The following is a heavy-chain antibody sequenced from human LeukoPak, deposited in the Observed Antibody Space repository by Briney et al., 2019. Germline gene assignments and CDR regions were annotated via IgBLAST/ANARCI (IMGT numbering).Heavy chain of an antibody. Sequence: ASVKVSCKASGGTFSSYAISWVRQAPGQGLEWMGWMNPNSGNTGYAQKFQGRVTMTRNTSISTAYMELSSLRSEDTAVYYCARGLPHDYWGQGTLVTVSS. CDR3: ARGLPHDY. CDR2: MNPNSGNT. V-gene: IGHV1-8*02. J-gene: IGHJ4*02. CDR1: GGTFSSYA.